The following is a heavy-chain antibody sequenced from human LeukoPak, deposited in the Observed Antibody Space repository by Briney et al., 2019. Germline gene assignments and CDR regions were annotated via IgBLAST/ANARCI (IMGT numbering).Heavy chain of an antibody. D-gene: IGHD2-21*02. CDR2: ISSSSSYI. CDR1: AFIFSSYT. V-gene: IGHV3-21*01. Sequence: GGSLRLSCAASAFIFSSYTMNWVRQAPGKGLEWVSSISSSSSYIYYADSVKGRFTISRDNAKNSLYLQMNSLRAEDTAVYYCARAGGDYAFVIWGKGTMVTVSS. J-gene: IGHJ3*02. CDR3: ARAGGDYAFVI.